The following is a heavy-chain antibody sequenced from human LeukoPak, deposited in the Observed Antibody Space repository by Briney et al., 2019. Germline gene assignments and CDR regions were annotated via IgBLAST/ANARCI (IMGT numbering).Heavy chain of an antibody. Sequence: PGGSLRLSCTASGFTFGGYAVSWVRQAPGKGLEWVGFIRSKAYGGTIEYAASVKGRFTISRDDSKSIAYLQMNSLKTEDTAVYYCSRDGHCTSSSCFPQNYYFYGMDVWGHGTTVTVSS. CDR2: IRSKAYGGTI. J-gene: IGHJ6*02. CDR1: GFTFGGYA. CDR3: SRDGHCTSSSCFPQNYYFYGMDV. D-gene: IGHD2-2*01. V-gene: IGHV3-49*04.